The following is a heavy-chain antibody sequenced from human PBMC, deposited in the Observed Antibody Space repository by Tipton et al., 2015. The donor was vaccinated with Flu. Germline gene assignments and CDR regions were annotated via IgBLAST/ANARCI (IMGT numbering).Heavy chain of an antibody. CDR1: GFTFSDYY. CDR3: AREAGVGATPGDFDY. Sequence: SLRLSCAASGFTFSDYYMSWIRQAPGKGLEWVSYISSSGSTIYYADSVKGRFTISRDNAKNSLYLQLNSLRAEDTAVYYCAREAGVGATPGDFDYWGQGTLVTVSS. CDR2: ISSSGSTI. V-gene: IGHV3-11*01. J-gene: IGHJ4*02. D-gene: IGHD1-26*01.